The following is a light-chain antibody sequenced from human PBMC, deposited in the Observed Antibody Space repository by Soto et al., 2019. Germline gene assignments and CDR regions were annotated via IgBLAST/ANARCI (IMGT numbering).Light chain of an antibody. CDR2: KAS. CDR3: QHYNSYSEA. J-gene: IGKJ1*01. V-gene: IGKV1-5*03. Sequence: DIQMTQSPSTLSGSVGDRVTITCRASQTISSWLAWYQQKPGKAPKLLIYKASTLKSGVPSRVSGSGSGTEIALTVSCLPPDDFATHYCQHYNSYSEAFGQGTKVELK. CDR1: QTISSW.